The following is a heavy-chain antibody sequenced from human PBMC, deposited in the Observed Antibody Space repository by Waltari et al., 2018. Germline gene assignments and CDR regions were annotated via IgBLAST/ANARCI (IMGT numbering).Heavy chain of an antibody. Sequence: QVQLQQWGAGLLKPSETLSLTCAVYGGSFSGYYWSWIRQPPGKGLEWIGEINHSGSTNYNPSLKSRVTRSVDTSKNQFALKLSSVTAADTAVYYCARGSGRGWGQGTLVTVSS. CDR2: INHSGST. J-gene: IGHJ4*02. D-gene: IGHD3-10*01. CDR3: ARGSGRG. CDR1: GGSFSGYY. V-gene: IGHV4-34*01.